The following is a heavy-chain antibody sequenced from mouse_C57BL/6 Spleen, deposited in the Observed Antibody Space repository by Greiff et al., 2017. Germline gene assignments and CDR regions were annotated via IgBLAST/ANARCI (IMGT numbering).Heavy chain of an antibody. CDR2: ISAGGSYT. CDR1: GFTFSSYA. V-gene: IGHV5-4*01. CDR3: ARGGGPTMVTTPFAY. D-gene: IGHD2-9*01. J-gene: IGHJ3*01. Sequence: EVQLVESGGGLVKPGGSLKLSCAASGFTFSSYAMSWVRQTPEKRLEWVATISAGGSYTYYPDNVKGRFTISRDNAKNNRYLQMSHLKSEDTAMYYCARGGGPTMVTTPFAYWGQGTLVTVSA.